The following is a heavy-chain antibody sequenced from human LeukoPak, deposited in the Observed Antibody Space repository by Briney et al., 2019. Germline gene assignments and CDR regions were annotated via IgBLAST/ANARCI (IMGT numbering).Heavy chain of an antibody. D-gene: IGHD2-15*01. CDR2: ISYDGSNK. CDR3: GSGSPIDY. CDR1: GFTFSSYA. Sequence: GGSLRLSCAASGFTFSSYAMHWVRQAPGKGLEWVAVISYDGSNKYYADSVKGRFTISRDNSKNTLYLQMNSLRAEDTAVYYCGSGSPIDYWGQGTLLTVSS. J-gene: IGHJ4*02. V-gene: IGHV3-30*01.